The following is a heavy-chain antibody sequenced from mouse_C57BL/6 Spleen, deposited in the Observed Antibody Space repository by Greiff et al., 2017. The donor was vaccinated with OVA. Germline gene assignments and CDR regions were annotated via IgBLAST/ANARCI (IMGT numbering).Heavy chain of an antibody. J-gene: IGHJ2*01. CDR2: ISSGSSTI. CDR1: GFTFSDYG. CDR3: ARDYALYFDY. D-gene: IGHD1-1*02. Sequence: EVKLVESGGGLVKPGGSLKLSCAASGFTFSDYGMHWVRQAPEKGLEWVAYISSGSSTIYYADTVKGRFTISRDNAKNTLFLQMPSLRSEDTAMYYCARDYALYFDYWGQGTTLTVSS. V-gene: IGHV5-17*01.